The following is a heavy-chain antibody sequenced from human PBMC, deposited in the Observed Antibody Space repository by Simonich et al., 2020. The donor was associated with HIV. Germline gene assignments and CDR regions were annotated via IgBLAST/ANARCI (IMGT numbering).Heavy chain of an antibody. V-gene: IGHV3-33*01. D-gene: IGHD2-21*02. CDR2: IWYDGNKK. CDR3: ARGHSVVMATVFGH. Sequence: GGVVQPGRSLRLSCAASGFIFSTYAMHWVRQAPGKGLAWVAIIWYDGNKKYYADSVKGRFTISKDNSKNTLYLQMNSLRDEDTAVYYCARGHSVVMATVFGHWGQGTLVTVSS. J-gene: IGHJ4*02. CDR1: GFIFSTYA.